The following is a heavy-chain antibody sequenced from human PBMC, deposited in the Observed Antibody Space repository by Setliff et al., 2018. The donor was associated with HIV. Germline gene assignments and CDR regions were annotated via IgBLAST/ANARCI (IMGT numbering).Heavy chain of an antibody. CDR3: ARDRGRYSYGFYDS. V-gene: IGHV4-34*01. CDR2: INHGGTT. J-gene: IGHJ4*02. Sequence: SETLSLTCAVYGGSFSDTYWTWIRQPPGKGLEWVGDINHGGTTNYNPSLKSRVTMSLDTAKNQFSLKLSSVTAADTAVFYCARDRGRYSYGFYDSWGQGILVTVSS. D-gene: IGHD5-18*01. CDR1: GGSFSDTY.